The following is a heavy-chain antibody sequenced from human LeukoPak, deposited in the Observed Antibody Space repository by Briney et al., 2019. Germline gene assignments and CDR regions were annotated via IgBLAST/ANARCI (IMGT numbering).Heavy chain of an antibody. V-gene: IGHV1-2*02. D-gene: IGHD4-23*01. J-gene: IGHJ6*03. CDR1: GYTFTGYY. CDR3: ARSKVYGGNSEYYYYYMDV. CDR2: INPNSGGT. Sequence: RASVKVSCKASGYTFTGYYMHWVRQAPGQGLEWMGWINPNSGGTNYAQKFQGRVTMTRDTSISTAYMELSRLRSDDTAVYYCARSKVYGGNSEYYYYYMDVWGKGTTVTVSS.